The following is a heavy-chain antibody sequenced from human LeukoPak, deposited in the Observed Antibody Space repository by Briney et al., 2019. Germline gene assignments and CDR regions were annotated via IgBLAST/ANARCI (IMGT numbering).Heavy chain of an antibody. CDR3: AKDYFDY. J-gene: IGHJ4*02. CDR1: GFAFSSYG. V-gene: IGHV3-23*01. CDR2: ISSSGDST. Sequence: GGSLRLSCAASGFAFSSYGMSWVRQAPGKGLEWVSTISSSGDSTYYADSVKGRFTISRDSSKSTLYLQMNSLSAEDTAVYYCAKDYFDYWGQGTLVTVSS.